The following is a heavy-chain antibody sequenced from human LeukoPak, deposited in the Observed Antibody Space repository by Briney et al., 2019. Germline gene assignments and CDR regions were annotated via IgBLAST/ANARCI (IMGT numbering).Heavy chain of an antibody. D-gene: IGHD3-22*01. CDR3: ARAMYYYDSSGYYDY. V-gene: IGHV1-18*01. CDR1: GYTFTSYG. J-gene: IGHJ4*02. CDR2: ISAYNGNT. Sequence: ASVKVSCKASGYTFTSYGISWVRQAPGQGLEWVGWISAYNGNTNYAQKLQGRVTMTTDTSTSTAYMELRSLRSDDTAVYYCARAMYYYDSSGYYDYWGQGTLVTASS.